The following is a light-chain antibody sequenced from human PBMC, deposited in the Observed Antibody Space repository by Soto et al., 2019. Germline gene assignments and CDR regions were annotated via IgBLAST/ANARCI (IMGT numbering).Light chain of an antibody. J-gene: IGLJ1*01. CDR2: DVS. CDR1: SSDVGGYKY. V-gene: IGLV2-14*03. Sequence: QSVVAQPAPVSGSPGQSITISCTGSSSDVGGYKYVSWYQYLPGKAPELMIYDVSNRPSGVSDRFSGSKSGNTASLTISGLQAEDEADYYCNSYTNSGTYVFGTGTKVTVL. CDR3: NSYTNSGTYV.